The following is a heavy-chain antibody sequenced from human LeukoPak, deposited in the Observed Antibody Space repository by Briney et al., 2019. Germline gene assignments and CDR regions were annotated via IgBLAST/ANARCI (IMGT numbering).Heavy chain of an antibody. V-gene: IGHV4-61*02. CDR1: GGSISSGSYF. D-gene: IGHD5-12*01. J-gene: IGHJ4*02. Sequence: SQTLSLTCTVSGGSISSGSYFWRWIRQPAGKGLEWIGRIYTSGSTNYNPSLKSRVTISPDTSKNQFSLKLSSVTAADTAVYYCARELAGYGKLDYWGQGILVTVSS. CDR3: ARELAGYGKLDY. CDR2: IYTSGST.